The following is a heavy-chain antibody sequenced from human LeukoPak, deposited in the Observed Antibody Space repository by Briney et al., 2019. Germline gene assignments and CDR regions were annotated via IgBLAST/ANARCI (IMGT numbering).Heavy chain of an antibody. Sequence: GGSLRLSCAASGFTFSSYAMSWVRQAPGKGLEWVSGISGSGGSTYYADSVKGRFTISRDNSKNTLYLQMNSLRAEDTAVYYCAKQGCSGGSCYFDYWGQGTLVTVSS. CDR3: AKQGCSGGSCYFDY. D-gene: IGHD2-15*01. CDR1: GFTFSSYA. J-gene: IGHJ4*02. CDR2: ISGSGGST. V-gene: IGHV3-23*01.